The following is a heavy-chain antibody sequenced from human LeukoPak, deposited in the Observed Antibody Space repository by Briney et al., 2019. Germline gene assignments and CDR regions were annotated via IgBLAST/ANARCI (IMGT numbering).Heavy chain of an antibody. J-gene: IGHJ4*02. Sequence: GRSLRLSCAASGFTFSSDAMHWVRQAPGKGLEWVSSISSSSSYIYYADSVKGRFTISRDNAKNSLYLQMNSLRAEDTAVYYCARDSGWYYFDYWGQGTLVTVSS. CDR1: GFTFSSDA. V-gene: IGHV3-21*01. CDR3: ARDSGWYYFDY. D-gene: IGHD6-19*01. CDR2: ISSSSSYI.